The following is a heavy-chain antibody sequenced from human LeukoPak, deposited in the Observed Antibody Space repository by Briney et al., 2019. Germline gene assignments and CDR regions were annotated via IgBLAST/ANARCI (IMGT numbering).Heavy chain of an antibody. CDR1: GDSVSSNSAT. J-gene: IGHJ6*04. CDR2: TYYRSKWYN. Sequence: SQTLSLTCVISGDSVSSNSATWNWIRQSPSRGLEWLGRTYYRSKWYNDYAVFVKSRITINPDTSKNQFSLQLNSVSPEDTAVYYCVHYNWNYSPVWGKGTTVTVSS. CDR3: VHYNWNYSPV. D-gene: IGHD1-7*01. V-gene: IGHV6-1*01.